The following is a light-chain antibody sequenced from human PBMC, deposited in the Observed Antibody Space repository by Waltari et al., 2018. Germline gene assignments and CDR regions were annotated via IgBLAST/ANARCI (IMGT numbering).Light chain of an antibody. CDR3: QEYVTLPAT. CDR2: GAS. Sequence: EIVLTQSPGTLSLSPGERATLTCRASQSVSRPLAWYQQKPGQAPRLLIYGASSRATGIPDRFSGSGSWTDFSLTISRLEPEDFAVYYCQEYVTLPATFGQGTKVEI. J-gene: IGKJ1*01. V-gene: IGKV3-20*01. CDR1: QSVSRP.